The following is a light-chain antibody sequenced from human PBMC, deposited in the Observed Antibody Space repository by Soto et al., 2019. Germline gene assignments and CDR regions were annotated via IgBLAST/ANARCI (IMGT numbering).Light chain of an antibody. J-gene: IGKJ1*01. CDR1: QSISSW. CDR3: QQYNSFWT. V-gene: IGKV1-5*01. CDR2: DAS. Sequence: KITHSSSASSGSVGDRRTPTYRASQSISSWLAWYQQKPGKAPKLLIYDASSLESGVPSRFSGSGSGTEFTLTISSLQPDDFATYYCQQYNSFWTFGQGTKVDIK.